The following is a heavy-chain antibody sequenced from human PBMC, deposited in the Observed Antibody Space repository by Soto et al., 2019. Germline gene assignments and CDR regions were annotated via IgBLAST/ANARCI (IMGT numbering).Heavy chain of an antibody. Sequence: GGSLRLSCAASGFTFSSYSMNWVRQAPGKGLEWVSSISSSSSYIYYADSVKGRFTISRDNAKNSLYLQMNRLRAEDTAVYYCARDKYYDCWSGLFGGYGMDIWGQGTTVTVSS. CDR1: GFTFSSYS. J-gene: IGHJ6*02. CDR2: ISSSSSYI. D-gene: IGHD3-3*01. CDR3: ARDKYYDCWSGLFGGYGMDI. V-gene: IGHV3-21*01.